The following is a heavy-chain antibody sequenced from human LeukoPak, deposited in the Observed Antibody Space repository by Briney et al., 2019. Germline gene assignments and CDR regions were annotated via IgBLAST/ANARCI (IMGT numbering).Heavy chain of an antibody. Sequence: GGSLRLSCAASGFTFSSYAMSWVRQAPGKGLEWVSAISGSGGSTYYADSVKGRFTISRDNSKNTLYLQMNSLRAEDTAVYYCAKFAETPYYYDSSGSFDYWGQGTLVTVSS. J-gene: IGHJ4*02. CDR2: ISGSGGST. V-gene: IGHV3-23*01. CDR1: GFTFSSYA. D-gene: IGHD3-22*01. CDR3: AKFAETPYYYDSSGSFDY.